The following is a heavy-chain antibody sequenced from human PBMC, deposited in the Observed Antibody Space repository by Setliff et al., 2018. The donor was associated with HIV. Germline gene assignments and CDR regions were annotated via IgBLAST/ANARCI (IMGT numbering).Heavy chain of an antibody. CDR2: IRSRAYGGTT. V-gene: IGHV3-49*04. J-gene: IGHJ3*02. CDR1: GFTFGDYA. Sequence: GGSLRLSCTASGFTFGDYAMSWVRQAPGKGLEWVGVIRSRAYGGTTDYAASVKGRFTISRDVSKSIAYLQMNSLKTEDTAVYYCTRHSIPSEGYCSSTSCLAFDIWGQGTMVTVSS. D-gene: IGHD2-2*01. CDR3: TRHSIPSEGYCSSTSCLAFDI.